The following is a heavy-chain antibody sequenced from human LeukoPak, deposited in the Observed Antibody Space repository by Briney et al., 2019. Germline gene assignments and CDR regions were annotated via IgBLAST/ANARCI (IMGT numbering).Heavy chain of an antibody. Sequence: GGSLRLSCAASGFTFDDYAMHWVRHAPGKGLEWVSGISWNSGSIGYADSVKGRFTISRDNAKNSLYLQMNSLRAEDTALYYCAKSLGGGSGGGDYWGQGTLVTVSS. J-gene: IGHJ4*02. CDR1: GFTFDDYA. D-gene: IGHD2-15*01. V-gene: IGHV3-9*01. CDR2: ISWNSGSI. CDR3: AKSLGGGSGGGDY.